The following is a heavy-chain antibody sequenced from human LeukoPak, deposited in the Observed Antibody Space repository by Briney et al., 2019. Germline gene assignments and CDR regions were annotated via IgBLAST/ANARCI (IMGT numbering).Heavy chain of an antibody. Sequence: SQTLSLTCTVSGGSISSGSYFWSWIRQSAGRGLEWIGRIDSSGNTNYNPSLKSRVIMSLDTSKNQFSLKLSSVTAADTAVYYCVREQGSSRSFGMDVWGRGATVTVSS. CDR1: GGSISSGSYF. V-gene: IGHV4-61*02. CDR2: IDSSGNT. J-gene: IGHJ6*02. D-gene: IGHD6-13*01. CDR3: VREQGSSRSFGMDV.